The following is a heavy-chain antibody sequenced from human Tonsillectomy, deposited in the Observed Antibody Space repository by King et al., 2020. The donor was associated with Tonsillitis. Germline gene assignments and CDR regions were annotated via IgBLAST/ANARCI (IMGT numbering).Heavy chain of an antibody. J-gene: IGHJ4*02. D-gene: IGHD3-22*01. Sequence: QLQESGPGLVKPSGTLSLTCAVSGGSISSSNCWRWVSQPPGEGREGIGELYESGSTNYIPSLKRRVTISVDKSKNQFSLKLKSVTAADRAVYYCARYYYDSSGFNYYFDRWGQGTLVTVSS. V-gene: IGHV4-4*02. CDR2: LYESGST. CDR3: ARYYYDSSGFNYYFDR. CDR1: GGSISSSNC.